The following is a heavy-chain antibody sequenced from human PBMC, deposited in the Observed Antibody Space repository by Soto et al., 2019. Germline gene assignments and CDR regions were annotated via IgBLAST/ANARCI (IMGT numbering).Heavy chain of an antibody. CDR3: SRVRVAAAGFCYYFSVMDV. CDR1: GYTFTSYY. V-gene: IGHV1-46*03. J-gene: IGHJ6*02. Sequence: QVQLVQSGAEVKKPGASVKVYCKASGYTFTSYYMHWVRQAPGQGLEWMGIINPSGGSTSYAQKFQGRVTPTRDTSTSTVYMELSSLRSEYTAVYYCSRVRVAAAGFCYYFSVMDVLGQGTTVTVSS. D-gene: IGHD6-13*01. CDR2: INPSGGST.